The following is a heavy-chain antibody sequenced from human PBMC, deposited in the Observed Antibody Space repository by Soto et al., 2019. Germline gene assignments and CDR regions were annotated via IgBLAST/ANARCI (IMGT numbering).Heavy chain of an antibody. CDR2: IWYDGTQK. CDR1: GFTFNTYS. V-gene: IGHV3-33*01. CDR3: ARDYSSTSYGFDS. D-gene: IGHD6-13*01. Sequence: GGSLRLSCEASGFTFNTYSMHWVRQPPGKGLEWLAAIWYDGTQKYYADSVKGRFTISRDNSKNTLYLQMNSLRAEDTAVYYCARDYSSTSYGFDSWGQGTLVTVSS. J-gene: IGHJ4*02.